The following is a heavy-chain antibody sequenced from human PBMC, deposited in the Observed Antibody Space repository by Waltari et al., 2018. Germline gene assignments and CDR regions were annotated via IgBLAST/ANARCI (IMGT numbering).Heavy chain of an antibody. CDR2: INPDTGGT. J-gene: IGHJ5*02. CDR1: GYTFTGYY. Sequence: QVQVVQSGAEVKKPGASVKVPCKTSGYTFTGYYIHWVRQAPGQGLAWMGWINPDTGGTNYGQKFQGRVSMTRDTSISTAYMELSSLKSDDTAIYYCTRWTFAMGFDPWGQGTLVTVSS. CDR3: TRWTFAMGFDP. V-gene: IGHV1-2*02.